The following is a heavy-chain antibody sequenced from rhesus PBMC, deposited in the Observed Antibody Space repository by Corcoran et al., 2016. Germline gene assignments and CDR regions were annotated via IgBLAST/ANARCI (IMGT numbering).Heavy chain of an antibody. CDR2: ISYSGST. J-gene: IGHJ4*01. CDR1: GYSISSGYG. D-gene: IGHD5-24*01. Sequence: QLQLQESGPGLVKPSETLSLTCAVSGYSISSGYGWSWIRQPPGKGLEWIGYISYSGSTSYNPTLKIRDTISRDTSKNQFSLKLSSVTAADTAVYYCARGSAGTVLFDYWGQGVLVTVSS. CDR3: ARGSAGTVLFDY. V-gene: IGHV4-122*02.